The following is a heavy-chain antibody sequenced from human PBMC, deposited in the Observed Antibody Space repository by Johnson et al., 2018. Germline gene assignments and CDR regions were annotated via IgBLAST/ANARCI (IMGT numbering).Heavy chain of an antibody. CDR1: GFTFSRYD. CDR2: IGTAGDT. D-gene: IGHD1-26*01. J-gene: IGHJ1*01. V-gene: IGHV3-13*01. Sequence: VQLQESGGGLVQPGGTXRLSCAASGFTFSRYDMHWVRQATGKGLEWVSGIGTAGDTYYLGSVKGRFTISRENVKNSLYLQMNSLRAEDTALYHCARERGSGSNNRYFHPWGQGTLVTVPS. CDR3: ARERGSGSNNRYFHP.